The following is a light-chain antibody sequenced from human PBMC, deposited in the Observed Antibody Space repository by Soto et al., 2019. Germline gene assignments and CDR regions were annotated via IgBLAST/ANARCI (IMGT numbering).Light chain of an antibody. CDR3: QQFGNSPYT. CDR2: GAS. CDR1: QSVSSSY. Sequence: EIVLTQSPGTLSLSPGERATLSCRASQSVSSSYLAWYQQKPGQTPRLLIYGASSRATGIPDRFSGSGSGTDFTLTISRLETEDFAVYYCQQFGNSPYTFGEGTNLDIK. V-gene: IGKV3-20*01. J-gene: IGKJ2*01.